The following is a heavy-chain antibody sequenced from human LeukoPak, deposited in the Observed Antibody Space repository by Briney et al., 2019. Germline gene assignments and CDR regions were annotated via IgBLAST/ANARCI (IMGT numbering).Heavy chain of an antibody. CDR2: IYHSGST. CDR1: VYSISGVYN. Sequence: PSETLSLTATVPVYSISGVYNWAWSRRPPGKGLEWIGSIYHSGSTYYNPSLKSRVTISVDTSKNQFSLKLSSVTAADTAVYYCARVSGYYHYWGQGTLVTVSS. D-gene: IGHD3-22*01. J-gene: IGHJ4*02. V-gene: IGHV4-38-2*02. CDR3: ARVSGYYHY.